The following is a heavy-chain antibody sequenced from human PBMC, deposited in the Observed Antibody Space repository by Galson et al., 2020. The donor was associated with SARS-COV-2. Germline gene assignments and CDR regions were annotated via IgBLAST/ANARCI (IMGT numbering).Heavy chain of an antibody. V-gene: IGHV3-30*04. Sequence: GKGLEWVAVISYDGSNKYYADSVKGRFTISRDNSKNTLYLQMNSLRAEDTAVYYCARDTGAGFDPWGQGTLVTVSS. CDR3: ARDTGAGFDP. D-gene: IGHD3-10*01. CDR2: ISYDGSNK. J-gene: IGHJ5*02.